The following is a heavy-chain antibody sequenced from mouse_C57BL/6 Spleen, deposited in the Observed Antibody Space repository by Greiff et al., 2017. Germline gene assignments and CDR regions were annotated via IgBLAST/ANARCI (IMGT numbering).Heavy chain of an antibody. CDR1: GFTFSDYY. D-gene: IGHD1-1*01. J-gene: IGHJ4*01. V-gene: IGHV5-16*01. Sequence: EVKLVESEGGLVQPGSSMKLSCTASGFTFSDYYMAWVRQVPEKGLEWVANINYDGSSTYYLDSLKSRFIISRDNAKNILYLQMSSLKSEDTATYYCARLIYYYEDAMDYWGQGTSVTVSS. CDR2: INYDGSST. CDR3: ARLIYYYEDAMDY.